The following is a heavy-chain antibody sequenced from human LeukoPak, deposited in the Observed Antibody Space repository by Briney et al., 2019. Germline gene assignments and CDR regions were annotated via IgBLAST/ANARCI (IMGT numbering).Heavy chain of an antibody. J-gene: IGHJ5*02. CDR2: IVVGSGNT. Sequence: SVKVSCKASGFTFPSSAMQWVRQARGQRLEWIGSIVVGSGNTNYAQKFQERVTITRDMSTSTAYMELSSLRSEDTAVYYCAAGVYDYVWGSYRPIRFDPWGQGTLVTVSS. CDR1: GFTFPSSA. V-gene: IGHV1-58*02. CDR3: AAGVYDYVWGSYRPIRFDP. D-gene: IGHD3-16*02.